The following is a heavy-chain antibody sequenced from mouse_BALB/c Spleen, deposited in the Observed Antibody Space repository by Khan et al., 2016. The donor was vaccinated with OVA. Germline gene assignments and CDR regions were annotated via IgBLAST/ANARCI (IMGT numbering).Heavy chain of an antibody. Sequence: EVQLQESGPGLVKPSQSLSLTCTVTGYSITSDYAWNWIRQFPGNKLEWMGHISYSGNTKYNPSLKSRISVTRDTSKNQIFLQLNSVTAEDTATYYWARVYGGDFDYWGQGTTLTVSS. CDR3: ARVYGGDFDY. CDR2: ISYSGNT. CDR1: GYSITSDYA. D-gene: IGHD2-10*02. J-gene: IGHJ2*01. V-gene: IGHV3-2*02.